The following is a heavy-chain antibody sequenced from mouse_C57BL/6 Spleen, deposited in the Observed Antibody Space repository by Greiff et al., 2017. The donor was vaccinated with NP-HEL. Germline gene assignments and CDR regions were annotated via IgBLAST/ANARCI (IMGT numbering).Heavy chain of an antibody. Sequence: QVQLKESGPGLVQPSQSLSITCTVSGFSLTSYGVHWVRQSPGKGLEWLGVIWSGGSTDYNAAFISRLSISKDNSKSQVFFKMNSLQADDTAIYYCASNWDVGFAYWGQGTLVTVSA. CDR2: IWSGGST. D-gene: IGHD4-1*01. J-gene: IGHJ3*01. CDR1: GFSLTSYG. V-gene: IGHV2-2*01. CDR3: ASNWDVGFAY.